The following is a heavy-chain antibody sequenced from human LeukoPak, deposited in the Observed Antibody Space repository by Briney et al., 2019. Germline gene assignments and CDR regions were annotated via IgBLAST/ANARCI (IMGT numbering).Heavy chain of an antibody. CDR3: ARTGYCSGGSCRGKGFFDY. J-gene: IGHJ4*02. D-gene: IGHD2-15*01. V-gene: IGHV1-46*01. CDR2: INPSGGST. Sequence: ASVKVSCKASGYTFTSYYMHWVRQAPGQGLEWMGIINPSGGSTSYAQKFQGRVTMTRDTSISTAYMELSRLRSDDTAVYYCARTGYCSGGSCRGKGFFDYWGQGTLVTVSS. CDR1: GYTFTSYY.